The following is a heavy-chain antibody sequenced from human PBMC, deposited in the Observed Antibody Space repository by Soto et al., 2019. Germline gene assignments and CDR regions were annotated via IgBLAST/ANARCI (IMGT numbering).Heavy chain of an antibody. V-gene: IGHV3-11*06. Sequence: QVQLVESGGGLVKPGGSLRLACAASGFSFGDSYMSWVRQAPGKGLEWLSYISGGSSYTNYADSVKGRFTISRDNAKRSLYLEMNSLRADDTASYYCAKTIVAASGYYFDHWGQGNLVTVSS. CDR2: ISGGSSYT. J-gene: IGHJ4*02. D-gene: IGHD2-21*01. CDR1: GFSFGDSY. CDR3: AKTIVAASGYYFDH.